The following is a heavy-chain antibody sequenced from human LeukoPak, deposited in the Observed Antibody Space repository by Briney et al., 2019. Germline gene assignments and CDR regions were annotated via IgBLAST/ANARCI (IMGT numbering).Heavy chain of an antibody. V-gene: IGHV1-2*02. CDR3: ARDHNYYGSGSALSLSDAFDI. Sequence: GASVKVSCKASGYTFTGYYMHWVRQAPGQGLEWMGWINPNSGGTNYAQKFQGRVTMTRDTSISTAYMELSRLRSDDTAVYYCARDHNYYGSGSALSLSDAFDIWGQGTMVTVSS. CDR1: GYTFTGYY. CDR2: INPNSGGT. D-gene: IGHD3-10*01. J-gene: IGHJ3*02.